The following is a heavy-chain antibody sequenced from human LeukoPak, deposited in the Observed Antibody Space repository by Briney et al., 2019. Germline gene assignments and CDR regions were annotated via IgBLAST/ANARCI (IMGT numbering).Heavy chain of an antibody. V-gene: IGHV3-23*01. Sequence: GGSLRLSCVVSGISLTNYAMTWARQAPGKGLEWVSYISERGGSTTYADSVKGRFTISRDTSLNTLYLQMNNLRAEDTAVYFCAKRGVVIRGILVIGYHKEAYHYDFWGQGVLVTVSS. J-gene: IGHJ4*02. CDR2: ISERGGST. D-gene: IGHD3-10*01. CDR3: AKRGVVIRGILVIGYHKEAYHYDF. CDR1: GISLTNYA.